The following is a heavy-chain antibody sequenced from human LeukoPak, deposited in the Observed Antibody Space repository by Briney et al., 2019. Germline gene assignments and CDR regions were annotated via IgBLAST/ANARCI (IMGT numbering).Heavy chain of an antibody. Sequence: GASVKVSCKASGYTFSGYYMHWVRQAPGQGLEWMGIINPSGGSTSYAQKFQGRVTMTRDTSTSTVYMELSSLRSEDTAVYYCARDSDDLLWFGDGNWFDPWGQGTLVTVSS. J-gene: IGHJ5*02. D-gene: IGHD3-10*01. CDR3: ARDSDDLLWFGDGNWFDP. CDR2: INPSGGST. V-gene: IGHV1-46*01. CDR1: GYTFSGYY.